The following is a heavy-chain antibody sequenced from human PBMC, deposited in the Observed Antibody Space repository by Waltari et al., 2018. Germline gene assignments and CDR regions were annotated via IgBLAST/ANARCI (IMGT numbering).Heavy chain of an antibody. CDR1: GGSFSGYY. Sequence: QVQLQQWGAGLLKPSETLSLTCAVYGGSFSGYYWSWIRQPPGKGLEWIGEINHSGSTNYNPSLKSRVTISVDTSKNQFSLKLSSVTAADTAVYYCARGGRWLQLGTRTYTEFQHWGQGTLVTVSS. J-gene: IGHJ1*01. D-gene: IGHD5-12*01. CDR2: INHSGST. CDR3: ARGGRWLQLGTRTYTEFQH. V-gene: IGHV4-34*01.